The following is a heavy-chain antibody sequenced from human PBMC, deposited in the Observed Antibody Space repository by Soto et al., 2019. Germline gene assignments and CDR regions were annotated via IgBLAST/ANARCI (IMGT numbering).Heavy chain of an antibody. CDR2: IYYSGST. V-gene: IGHV4-39*01. CDR1: GGSISSSSYY. CDR3: ALGHYYDYVWGSYHDAFDI. D-gene: IGHD3-16*02. Sequence: QLQLQESGPGLVKPSETLSLTCTVSGGSISSSSYYWGWIRQPPGKGLEWIGSIYYSGSTYYNPSLKSRVTVSVDTSKNQFSLKLSSVTAAVTAVYYCALGHYYDYVWGSYHDAFDIWGQGTMVTVSS. J-gene: IGHJ3*02.